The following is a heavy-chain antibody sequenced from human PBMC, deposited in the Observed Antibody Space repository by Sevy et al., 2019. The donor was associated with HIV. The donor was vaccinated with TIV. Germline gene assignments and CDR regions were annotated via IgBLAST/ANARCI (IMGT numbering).Heavy chain of an antibody. CDR3: ARVISCGGDCYYFDD. Sequence: ASVKVSCKASGGTFSSHIFSWVRQAPGQGLEWMGGIISFFPTANYAQKVQGRVTITADESTGTAYMELISLRSEDTAVYYCARVISCGGDCYYFDDWGQGTLVTVSS. J-gene: IGHJ4*02. V-gene: IGHV1-69*13. D-gene: IGHD2-21*02. CDR1: GGTFSSHI. CDR2: IISFFPTA.